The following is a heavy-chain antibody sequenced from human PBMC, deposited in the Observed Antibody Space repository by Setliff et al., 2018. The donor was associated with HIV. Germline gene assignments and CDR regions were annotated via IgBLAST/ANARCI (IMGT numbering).Heavy chain of an antibody. CDR2: ISYDGSEK. D-gene: IGHD6-19*01. J-gene: IGHJ4*02. V-gene: IGHV3-30*18. Sequence: QPGGSLRLSCAASGFTFSFYGMYWVRQAPGKGLEWVAGISYDGSEKYYTDSVKGRFTISRDNSKNTLYLQMNSLRGEDTAMYYCAKMPSGWYLYYFEYWGQGTLVTVSS. CDR3: AKMPSGWYLYYFEY. CDR1: GFTFSFYG.